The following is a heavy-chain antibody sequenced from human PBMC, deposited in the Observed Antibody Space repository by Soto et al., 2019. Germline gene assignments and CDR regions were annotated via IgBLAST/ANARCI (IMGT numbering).Heavy chain of an antibody. J-gene: IGHJ3*02. CDR3: ARPLGSGWFRDAFDI. CDR2: ISGSGGST. V-gene: IGHV3-23*01. D-gene: IGHD6-19*01. Sequence: GGSLRLSCAASGFTFSSYAMSWVRQAPGKGLEWVSAISGSGGSTYYADSVKGRFTISRDKSISTAYLQWSSLKASDTAMYYCARPLGSGWFRDAFDIWGQGTMVTVSS. CDR1: GFTFSSYA.